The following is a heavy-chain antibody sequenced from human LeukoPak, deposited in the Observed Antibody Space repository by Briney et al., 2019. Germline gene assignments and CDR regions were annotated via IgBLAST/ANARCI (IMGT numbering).Heavy chain of an antibody. CDR3: ARDRKVAGTLD. V-gene: IGHV4-34*01. Sequence: SETLSLTCAVYGGSFSGYYWSWIRQPPGKGLEWIGEINHSGSTNYNPSLKSRVTISVDTSKNQFSLKLSSVTAADTAVYYCARDRKVAGTLDWGQGTLVTVSS. CDR1: GGSFSGYY. D-gene: IGHD6-19*01. CDR2: INHSGST. J-gene: IGHJ4*02.